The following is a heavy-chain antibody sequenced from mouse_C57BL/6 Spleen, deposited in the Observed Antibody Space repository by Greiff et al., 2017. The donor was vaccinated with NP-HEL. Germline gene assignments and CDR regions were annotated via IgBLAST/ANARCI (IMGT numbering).Heavy chain of an antibody. CDR2: INPGSGGT. D-gene: IGHD3-1*01. CDR1: GYAFTNYL. Sequence: VQLQESGAELVRPGTSVKVSCKASGYAFTNYLIEWVKQRPGQGLEWIGVINPGSGGTNYNEKFKGKATLTADKSSSTAYMQLSSLTSEDAAVYFCARSHRGYFDYWGQGTTLTVSS. J-gene: IGHJ2*01. V-gene: IGHV1-54*01. CDR3: ARSHRGYFDY.